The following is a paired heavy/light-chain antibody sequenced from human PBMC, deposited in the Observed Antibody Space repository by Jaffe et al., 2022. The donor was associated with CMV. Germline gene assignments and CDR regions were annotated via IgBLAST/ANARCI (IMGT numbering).Heavy chain of an antibody. CDR2: TYYKSKWFD. D-gene: IGHD6-19*01. V-gene: IGHV6-1*01. J-gene: IGHJ4*02. CDR3: ARARYGSGFDS. Sequence: QVQLQQSGPGLVKPSQTLSLTCAISGGSISSNNVAWNWIRQSPSRGLEWLGRTYYKSKWFDDYAVSVKSRLTIRPDTSTNQFSLHLTSLTPEDTAVYYCARARYGSGFDSWGQGTLVTVSS. CDR1: GGSISSNNVA.
Light chain of an antibody. CDR3: QQYYSTPLT. CDR1: QTLLYSVSNENY. V-gene: IGKV4-1*01. Sequence: DIVMTQSPDSLAVSLGERATINCKSSQTLLYSVSNENYLTWYQQKPGQPPKLLIYRASTRESGVPDRFSGSGSGTDFTLTISSLQAEDVAVYYCQQYYSTPLTFGGGTKVEIK. CDR2: RAS. J-gene: IGKJ4*01.